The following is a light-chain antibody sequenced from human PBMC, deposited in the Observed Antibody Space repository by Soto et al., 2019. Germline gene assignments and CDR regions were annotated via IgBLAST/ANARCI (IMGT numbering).Light chain of an antibody. J-gene: IGKJ1*01. CDR2: GAR. CDR1: QSVTIGY. Sequence: EILFTQSPGTRCLGAGGRSTLSCRASQSVTIGYLAWFQQKPGQAPRLLIYGARTRATGVPDRFSASGSGTDFSLTISRLEPEDFAVYYCQQYGTSPWTFGQGTKVDIK. V-gene: IGKV3-20*01. CDR3: QQYGTSPWT.